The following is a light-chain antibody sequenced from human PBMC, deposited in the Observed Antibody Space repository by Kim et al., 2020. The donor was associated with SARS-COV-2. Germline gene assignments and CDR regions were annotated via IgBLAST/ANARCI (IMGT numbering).Light chain of an antibody. CDR2: AAS. CDR1: QGISSY. V-gene: IGKV1-9*01. Sequence: DIQLTQSPSFLSASVGDRVTITCRASQGISSYLAWYQQKPGKAPKLLIYAASTLQSGVPPRFSGSGSGTEFTLTISSLQPEDFATYYCQQLNSYPPITFGPGTKVDIK. CDR3: QQLNSYPPIT. J-gene: IGKJ3*01.